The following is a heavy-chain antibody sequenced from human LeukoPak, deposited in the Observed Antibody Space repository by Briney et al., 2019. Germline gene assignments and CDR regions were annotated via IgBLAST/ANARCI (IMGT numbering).Heavy chain of an antibody. CDR1: GYTFTSYG. CDR3: ARDGYSSGWYIQVVYYYYYMDV. CDR2: ISAYNGNT. D-gene: IGHD6-19*01. V-gene: IGHV1-18*01. Sequence: ASVKVSCKPSGYTFTSYGISWVRQAPGQGLEWMGWISAYNGNTNYAQKLQGRVTMTTDTSTSTAYMELSRLRSDDTAVYYCARDGYSSGWYIQVVYYYYYMDVWGKGTPVSVSS. J-gene: IGHJ6*03.